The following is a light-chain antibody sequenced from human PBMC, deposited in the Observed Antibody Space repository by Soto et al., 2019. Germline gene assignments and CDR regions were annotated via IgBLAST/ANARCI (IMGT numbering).Light chain of an antibody. J-gene: IGKJ1*01. CDR3: LEYTKDSPGT. Sequence: DIQMTQSPSSLSASVGDRVTLTCRASQDISQYLAWYQQRPGKVPKLLIYYPSTLQSGVPSRFSGSGSGTEFTLTISSLQPEDVATYDGLEYTKDSPGTFGQGTKVEI. V-gene: IGKV1-27*01. CDR2: YPS. CDR1: QDISQY.